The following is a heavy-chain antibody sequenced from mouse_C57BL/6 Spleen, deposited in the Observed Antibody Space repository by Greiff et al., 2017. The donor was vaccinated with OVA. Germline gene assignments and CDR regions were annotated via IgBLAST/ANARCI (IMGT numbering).Heavy chain of an antibody. D-gene: IGHD2-5*01. J-gene: IGHJ2*01. CDR3: AASGYYSNLDY. Sequence: QVQLKQSGPELVKPGASVKISCKASGYAFRSSWMNWVKQRPGTGLEWIGRIYPGDGDTNYNGKFKGKATLTSDKSSSPAYMQLSSLTSEDSAVYFCAASGYYSNLDYWGQGTTLTVSS. CDR1: GYAFRSSW. CDR2: IYPGDGDT. V-gene: IGHV1-82*01.